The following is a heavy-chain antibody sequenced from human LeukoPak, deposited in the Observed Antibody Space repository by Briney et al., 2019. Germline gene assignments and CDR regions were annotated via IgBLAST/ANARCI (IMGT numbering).Heavy chain of an antibody. J-gene: IGHJ3*01. D-gene: IGHD3-10*01. CDR1: GFAFDDYA. V-gene: IGHV3-9*03. CDR2: INWDDNTI. CDR3: AKDRAGQLWLGAFDL. Sequence: GGSLRLSCAASGFAFDDYAMHWVRQAPGKGLEWVSTINWDDNTIAYADSVKGRFTISRDNAKNSLYLQMNSLRAEDMALYYCAKDRAGQLWLGAFDLWGQGTMVTVSS.